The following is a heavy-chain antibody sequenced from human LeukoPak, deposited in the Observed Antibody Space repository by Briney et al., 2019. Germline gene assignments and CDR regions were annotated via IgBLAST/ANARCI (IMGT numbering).Heavy chain of an antibody. CDR2: INPSGGST. CDR1: GYTFTSYD. J-gene: IGHJ4*02. Sequence: ASVKVSCKASGYTFTSYDINWVRQAPGQGLEWMGIINPSGGSTSYAQKSQGRVTMTRDTSTSTVYMELSSLRSEDTAVYYCAREHAGLYFDYWGQGTLVTVSS. V-gene: IGHV1-46*01. CDR3: AREHAGLYFDY.